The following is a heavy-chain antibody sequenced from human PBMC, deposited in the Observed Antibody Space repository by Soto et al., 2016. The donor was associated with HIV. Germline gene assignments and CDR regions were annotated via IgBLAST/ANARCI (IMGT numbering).Heavy chain of an antibody. V-gene: IGHV4-59*01. CDR2: IYYSGST. CDR1: GGSISSYY. D-gene: IGHD3-10*01. Sequence: QVQLQESGPGLVKPSETLSLTCTVSGGSISSYYWSWIRQSPGKGLEWIGYIYYSGSTKYNPSLKSRVTISIDTSKSQFSLKLNSVTAADTAVYYCARLEGSGSYYVPDYWGQGNPGHRLL. CDR3: ARLEGSGSYYVPDY. J-gene: IGHJ4*02.